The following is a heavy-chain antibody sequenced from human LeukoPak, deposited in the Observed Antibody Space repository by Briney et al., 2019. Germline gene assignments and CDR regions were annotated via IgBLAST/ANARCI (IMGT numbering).Heavy chain of an antibody. J-gene: IGHJ4*02. V-gene: IGHV4-59*08. CDR1: GGSINNYY. Sequence: PSETLSLTCTVSGGSINNYYWSWIRQPPGKGLEWIAYIYETGHTGYNLSLKTRVTISLDTSKNQFSLKLNSVAAADTAVYYCARHFLRGGFDSWGQGTLVAVSS. CDR3: ARHFLRGGFDS. D-gene: IGHD5-12*01. CDR2: IYETGHT.